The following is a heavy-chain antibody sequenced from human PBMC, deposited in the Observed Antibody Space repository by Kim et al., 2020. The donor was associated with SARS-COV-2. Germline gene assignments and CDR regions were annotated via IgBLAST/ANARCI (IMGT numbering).Heavy chain of an antibody. Sequence: GGSLRLSCAASGFTFSSYWMSWVRQAPGKGLEWVANIKQDGSEKYYVDSVKGRFTISRDNAKNSLYLQMNSLRAEDTAVYYCARECYSSSWYEPYYYYGMDVWGQGTTVTVSS. CDR3: ARECYSSSWYEPYYYYGMDV. D-gene: IGHD6-13*01. V-gene: IGHV3-7*03. J-gene: IGHJ6*02. CDR1: GFTFSSYW. CDR2: IKQDGSEK.